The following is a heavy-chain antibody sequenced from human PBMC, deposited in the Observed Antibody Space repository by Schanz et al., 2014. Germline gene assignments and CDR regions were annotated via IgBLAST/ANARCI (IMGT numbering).Heavy chain of an antibody. CDR1: GFTLSRYW. V-gene: IGHV3-7*01. CDR3: VRDERVISGVWFDP. Sequence: VQLEESGGGLVQPGGSLRLSCAGSGFTLSRYWMTWVRQAPGKGLEWVASVKQDGSEKYYVDSVKGRFTISRDNARNTVSLQMNSLRADDTAVYYCVRDERVISGVWFDPWGQGTLVTVSS. CDR2: VKQDGSEK. J-gene: IGHJ5*02. D-gene: IGHD3-16*02.